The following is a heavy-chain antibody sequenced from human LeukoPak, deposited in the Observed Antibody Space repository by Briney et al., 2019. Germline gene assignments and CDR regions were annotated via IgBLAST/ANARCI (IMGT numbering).Heavy chain of an antibody. CDR2: ISSSSSYI. J-gene: IGHJ4*02. Sequence: GGSLRLSCAASGFTFSTYSMNWVRQAPGKGLEWVSPISSSSSYIYYADSMKGRFTISRDNAKNSLYLQMNSLRAEDTAVYYCAKGINYDFWSGYSDYWGQGTLVTVSS. V-gene: IGHV3-21*01. CDR1: GFTFSTYS. CDR3: AKGINYDFWSGYSDY. D-gene: IGHD3-3*01.